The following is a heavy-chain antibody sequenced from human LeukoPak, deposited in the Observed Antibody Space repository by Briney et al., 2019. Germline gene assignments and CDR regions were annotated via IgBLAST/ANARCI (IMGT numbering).Heavy chain of an antibody. Sequence: SETLSLTCTVSGGSMSSHYWSWIRQPPGKGLEWIGYIYYSGTTNYNPSLKSRVTISVDTSKNQFSLKLSSVTAADTAVYYCARPNEYCGGDCPLDYWGQGTLVTVSS. J-gene: IGHJ4*02. CDR2: IYYSGTT. CDR1: GGSMSSHY. D-gene: IGHD2-21*02. V-gene: IGHV4-59*08. CDR3: ARPNEYCGGDCPLDY.